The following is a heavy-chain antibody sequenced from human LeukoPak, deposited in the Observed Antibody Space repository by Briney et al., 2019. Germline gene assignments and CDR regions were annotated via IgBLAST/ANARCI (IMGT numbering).Heavy chain of an antibody. Sequence: SETLSLTCTVSGGSISSSSYCWGWIRQPPGKGLEWIASIYYSGSTCYNPSLKSRVTISVDTSKNPFSLKLSSVTAADTAVYYCARGLAEEVYDSSGYDAFDIWGQGTMVTVSS. J-gene: IGHJ3*02. CDR1: GGSISSSSYC. D-gene: IGHD3-22*01. V-gene: IGHV4-39*01. CDR2: IYYSGST. CDR3: ARGLAEEVYDSSGYDAFDI.